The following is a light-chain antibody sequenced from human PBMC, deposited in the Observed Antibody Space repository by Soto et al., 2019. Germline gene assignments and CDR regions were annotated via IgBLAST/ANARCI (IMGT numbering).Light chain of an antibody. J-gene: IGKJ2*01. CDR2: DVS. CDR3: QQSGTSPRT. V-gene: IGKV3-20*01. Sequence: EIVLTQSRGTLSLSPGERATLSCRASQSVNNVYLAWYQQKPGQAPRLLIYDVSSRATGIPDRFSGSGSGTDFTLTISRLEPEDFAVYYCQQSGTSPRTFGQGTKLEIK. CDR1: QSVNNVY.